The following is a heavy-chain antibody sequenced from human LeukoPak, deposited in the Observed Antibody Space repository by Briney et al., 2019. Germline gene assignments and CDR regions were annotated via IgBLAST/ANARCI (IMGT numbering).Heavy chain of an antibody. D-gene: IGHD1-1*01. CDR2: ISSNGGST. J-gene: IGHJ4*02. CDR1: GFTFGSYA. Sequence: GGSLRLSCAASGFTFGSYAMHRVRQAPGKGLGYVSAISSNGGSTYYANSVKGRFTISRDNSKNTLYLQMGSLRAEDMAVYYCARVAKTGTFDYWGQGTLVTVSS. V-gene: IGHV3-64*01. CDR3: ARVAKTGTFDY.